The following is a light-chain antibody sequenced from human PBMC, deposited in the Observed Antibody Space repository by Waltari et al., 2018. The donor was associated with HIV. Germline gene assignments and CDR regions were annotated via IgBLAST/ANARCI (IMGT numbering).Light chain of an antibody. CDR1: QSINSW. CDR2: KAS. V-gene: IGKV1-5*03. J-gene: IGKJ2*03. CDR3: QQYNSYSYS. Sequence: DIQMTPSPSPLSASVGDRVPITCRARQSINSWLAWYQQKPGKVPNLLIYKASSLESGVPARFSGSGSGTEFTLTISSLQPDDFATYYCQQYNSYSYSFGQGTKLEIK.